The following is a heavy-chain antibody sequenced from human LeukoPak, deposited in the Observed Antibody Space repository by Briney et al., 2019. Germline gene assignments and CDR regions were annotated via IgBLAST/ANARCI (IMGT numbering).Heavy chain of an antibody. J-gene: IGHJ4*02. Sequence: ASMKVSCKASGYTFTSYGISWVRQAPGQGLEWMGWISAYNGNTNYAQKLQGRVTMTTDTSTSTAYMELRSLRSDDTAVYYCAREFTAYDFWSGYIPLDYWGQGTLVTVSS. V-gene: IGHV1-18*01. CDR2: ISAYNGNT. CDR3: AREFTAYDFWSGYIPLDY. CDR1: GYTFTSYG. D-gene: IGHD3-3*01.